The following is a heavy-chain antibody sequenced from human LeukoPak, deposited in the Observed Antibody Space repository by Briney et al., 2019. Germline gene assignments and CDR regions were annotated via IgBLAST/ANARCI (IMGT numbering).Heavy chain of an antibody. D-gene: IGHD1-26*01. CDR2: IIGSGSEM. Sequence: PGGSLRLSCGGSGFTFNSYSMNWVRQALGKGLEWVASIIGSGSEMFYADSLKGRFTISRDNSKNSLYLQMNSLRVEDTAVYYCAKVQSDIVGAMFFSFDVWGQGTMVSVSS. CDR1: GFTFNSYS. V-gene: IGHV3-21*06. CDR3: AKVQSDIVGAMFFSFDV. J-gene: IGHJ3*01.